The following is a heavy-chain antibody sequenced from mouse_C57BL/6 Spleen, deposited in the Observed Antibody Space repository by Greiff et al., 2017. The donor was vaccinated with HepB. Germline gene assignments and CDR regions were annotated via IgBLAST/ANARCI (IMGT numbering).Heavy chain of an antibody. Sequence: VKLQQSGPELVKPGASVKISCKASGYAFSSSWMNWVKQRPGKGLEWIGRIYPGDGDTNYNGKFKGKATLTADKSSSTAYMRLSSLTSEDSAVYFCARKAPCTTVVPYYAMDYWGQGTSVTVSS. CDR1: GYAFSSSW. D-gene: IGHD1-1*01. CDR2: IYPGDGDT. V-gene: IGHV1-82*01. J-gene: IGHJ4*01. CDR3: ARKAPCTTVVPYYAMDY.